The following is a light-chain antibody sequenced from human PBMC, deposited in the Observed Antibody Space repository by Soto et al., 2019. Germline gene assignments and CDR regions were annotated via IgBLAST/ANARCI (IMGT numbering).Light chain of an antibody. Sequence: EIVLTQSPGTLSLSPGERATLSCRAIQSVSSSYLAWYQQKPGQAPRLLIHGASSRATGIPDRFSGSGSGTDFTLTISRLEPEDFAVYYCQQYGSSPRTFGQGTKVDI. J-gene: IGKJ1*01. V-gene: IGKV3-20*01. CDR2: GAS. CDR3: QQYGSSPRT. CDR1: QSVSSSY.